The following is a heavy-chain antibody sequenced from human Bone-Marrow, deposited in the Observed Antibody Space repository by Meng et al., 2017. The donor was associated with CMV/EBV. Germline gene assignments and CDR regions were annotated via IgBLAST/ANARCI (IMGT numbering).Heavy chain of an antibody. CDR3: ARDPKRSNSGSYYRMFDY. V-gene: IGHV3-30*04. CDR2: ISYDGSNK. CDR1: GFTFSSYA. Sequence: GESLKISCAASGFTFSSYAMHWVRQAPGKGLEWVAVISYDGSNKYYADSVKGRFTISRDNSKNTLYLQMNSLRAEDTAVYYCARDPKRSNSGSYYRMFDYWGQGTLVTVSS. D-gene: IGHD1-26*01. J-gene: IGHJ4*02.